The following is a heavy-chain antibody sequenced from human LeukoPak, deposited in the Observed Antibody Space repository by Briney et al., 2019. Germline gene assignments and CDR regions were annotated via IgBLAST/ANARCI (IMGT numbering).Heavy chain of an antibody. D-gene: IGHD2/OR15-2a*01. CDR1: GFTFSSYG. CDR2: ISYDGSNK. J-gene: IGHJ4*02. V-gene: IGHV3-30*18. CDR3: AKTKLIISYFDY. Sequence: GGSLRLSCAASGFTFSSYGMHWDRQAPGKGLEWVAVISYDGSNKYYADSVKGRFTISRDNSKNTLYLQMNSLRAEDTAVYYCAKTKLIISYFDYWGQGTLVTVSS.